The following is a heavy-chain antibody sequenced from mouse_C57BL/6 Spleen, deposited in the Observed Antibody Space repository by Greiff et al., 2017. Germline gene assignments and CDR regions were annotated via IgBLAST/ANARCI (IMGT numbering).Heavy chain of an antibody. J-gene: IGHJ3*01. CDR3: AISYDGYYLFAY. CDR1: GYTFTSYW. D-gene: IGHD2-3*01. V-gene: IGHV1-74*01. Sequence: QVQLQQPGAELVKPGASVKVSCKASGYTFTSYWMHWVKQRPGQGLEWIGRIHPSDSDTNYNQKFKGKATLTVDKSSRTAYMQLSRLTSEDSAVYYCAISYDGYYLFAYWGQGTLVTVSA. CDR2: IHPSDSDT.